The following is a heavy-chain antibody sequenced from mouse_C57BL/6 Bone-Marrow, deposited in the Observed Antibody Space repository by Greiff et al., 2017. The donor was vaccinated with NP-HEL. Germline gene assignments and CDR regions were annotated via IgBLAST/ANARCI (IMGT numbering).Heavy chain of an antibody. CDR1: GYTFTDYY. V-gene: IGHV1-19*01. Sequence: VQLQQSGPVLVKPGASVKMSCKASGYTFTDYYMNWVKQSHGKSLEWIGVINPYNGGTSYNQKFKGKATLTVDKSSSTAYMELNSLTSEDSAVYYCARWMIYYGNYYAMDYWGQGTSVTVSS. CDR2: INPYNGGT. CDR3: ARWMIYYGNYYAMDY. J-gene: IGHJ4*01. D-gene: IGHD2-1*01.